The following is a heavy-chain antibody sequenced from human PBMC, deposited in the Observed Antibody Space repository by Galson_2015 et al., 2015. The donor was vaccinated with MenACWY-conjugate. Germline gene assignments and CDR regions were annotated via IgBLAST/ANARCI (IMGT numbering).Heavy chain of an antibody. D-gene: IGHD4-17*01. CDR1: GFTFSSYS. V-gene: IGHV3-48*04. Sequence: SLRLSCAASGFTFSSYSMNWVRQAPGKGLEWVSYISSSSNTVNYADSVKGRFTISRDNAKNSLYLQMNSLRAEDTAVYYCARPMTTVTPPYYFGMDVWGQGTTVTVSS. CDR3: ARPMTTVTPPYYFGMDV. CDR2: ISSSSNTV. J-gene: IGHJ6*02.